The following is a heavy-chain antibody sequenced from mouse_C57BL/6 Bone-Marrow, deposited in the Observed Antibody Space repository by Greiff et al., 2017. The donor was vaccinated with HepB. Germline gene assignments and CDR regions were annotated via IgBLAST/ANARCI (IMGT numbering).Heavy chain of an antibody. CDR2: IYPGDGDT. Sequence: QVQLQQSGPELVKPGASVKISCKASGYAFSSSWMNWVKQRPGKGLEWIGRIYPGDGDTNYNGKFKGKATLTADKSSSTAYMQLSSLTSEDSAVYFCARSSYYGSSLYWYFDVWGTGTTVTVSS. D-gene: IGHD1-1*01. CDR1: GYAFSSSW. CDR3: ARSSYYGSSLYWYFDV. J-gene: IGHJ1*03. V-gene: IGHV1-82*01.